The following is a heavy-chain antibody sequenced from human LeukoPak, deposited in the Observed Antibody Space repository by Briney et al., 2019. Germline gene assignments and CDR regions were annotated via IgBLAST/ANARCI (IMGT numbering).Heavy chain of an antibody. V-gene: IGHV3-21*01. CDR2: ISSSSSYI. J-gene: IGHJ3*02. CDR1: GFTFSSYS. D-gene: IGHD6-13*01. CDR3: ARDRIAAASYGPLNI. Sequence: GGSLRLSCAASGFTFSSYSMNWVRQAPGKGLEWVSSISSSSSYIYYADSVKGRFTISRDNAKNSLYLQMNSLRAEDTAVYYCARDRIAAASYGPLNIWGQGTMVTVSS.